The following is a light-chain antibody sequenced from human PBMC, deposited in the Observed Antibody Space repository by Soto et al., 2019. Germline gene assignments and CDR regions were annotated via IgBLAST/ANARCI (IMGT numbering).Light chain of an antibody. Sequence: QSVLTQPPSASGTPGQTVTISCSGSSSNIGSSYVSWYQQLPGTAPKLLIYKKTQRPSGVPDRFSASKSGTSASLAISGLLSEDEADYYCAAWDDSLNNWVFGGGTKLTVL. V-gene: IGLV1-47*01. CDR3: AAWDDSLNNWV. CDR2: KKT. J-gene: IGLJ3*02. CDR1: SSNIGSSY.